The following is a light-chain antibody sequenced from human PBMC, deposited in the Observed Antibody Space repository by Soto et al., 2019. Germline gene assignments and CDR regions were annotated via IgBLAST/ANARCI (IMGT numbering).Light chain of an antibody. V-gene: IGKV1-27*01. J-gene: IGKJ3*01. CDR2: AAS. Sequence: DIQMTQSPSSLSASVGDRVTITCRASQGISNYLAWYQQKPGKVPKLLIYAASTLQSGVPSRFRGSGSGTVFTLTISSLQPEDVATYYCQEYTSAPRAFTFGHGTKVDIK. CDR3: QEYTSAPRAFT. CDR1: QGISNY.